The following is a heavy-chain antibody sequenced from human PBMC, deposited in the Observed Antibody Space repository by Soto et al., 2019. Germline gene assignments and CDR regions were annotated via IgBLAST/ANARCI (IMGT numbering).Heavy chain of an antibody. CDR2: TYYKSKWNN. CDR3: IEITWFRGMDV. Sequence: SQTLSLTCAVSGDSVSSNSTAWNWIRQSPSRGLEWLGRTYYKSKWNNDYALSGKSRITNNPETSKNQFFLHLYAVTPEVNAVYYVIEITWFRGMDVWGQGTPVTVSS. J-gene: IGHJ6*02. D-gene: IGHD3-10*01. V-gene: IGHV6-1*01. CDR1: GDSVSSNSTA.